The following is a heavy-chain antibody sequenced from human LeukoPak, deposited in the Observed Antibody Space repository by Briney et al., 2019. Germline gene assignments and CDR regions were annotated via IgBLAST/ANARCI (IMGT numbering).Heavy chain of an antibody. D-gene: IGHD3-3*01. Sequence: SETLSLTCTVSGGSISSYYWSWIRQPPGKGLEWIGYIYYSGSTNYNPSLKSRVTISVDTSKNQFSLKLSSVTAADTAVYYCARDQRFLEIDYWGQGTLVTVSS. CDR2: IYYSGST. J-gene: IGHJ4*02. V-gene: IGHV4-59*01. CDR1: GGSISSYY. CDR3: ARDQRFLEIDY.